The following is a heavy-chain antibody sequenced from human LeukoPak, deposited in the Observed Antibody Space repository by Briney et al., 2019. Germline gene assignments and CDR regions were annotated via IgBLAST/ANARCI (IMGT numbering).Heavy chain of an antibody. Sequence: VASVKVSCKASGYTFTSYSTHWVRQAPGQRPEWMGWINAGNGNTEYSQNFQGRVTITTDTSATTAYMELTSLISEDTAVYFCGRANPSYYDSSGPDYWGQGTLVTVSS. CDR1: GYTFTSYS. CDR3: GRANPSYYDSSGPDY. V-gene: IGHV1-3*01. D-gene: IGHD3-22*01. CDR2: INAGNGNT. J-gene: IGHJ4*02.